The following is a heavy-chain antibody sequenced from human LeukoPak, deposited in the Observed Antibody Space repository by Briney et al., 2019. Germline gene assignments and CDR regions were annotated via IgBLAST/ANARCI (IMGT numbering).Heavy chain of an antibody. Sequence: ASVKVSCKASGYTFTSYGISCVRQAPGQGLEWMGWINPNSGGTNYAQKFQGRVTMTRDTSISTAYMELSRLRSDDTAVYYCARDSKSAAGTWGQGTLVTVSS. CDR3: ARDSKSAAGT. J-gene: IGHJ5*02. D-gene: IGHD6-13*01. CDR1: GYTFTSYG. V-gene: IGHV1-2*02. CDR2: INPNSGGT.